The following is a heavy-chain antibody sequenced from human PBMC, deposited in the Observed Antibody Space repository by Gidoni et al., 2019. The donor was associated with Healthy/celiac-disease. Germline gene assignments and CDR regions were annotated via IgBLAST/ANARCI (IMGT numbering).Heavy chain of an antibody. J-gene: IGHJ4*02. CDR3: ARGRRATITGRAFDY. V-gene: IGHV4-34*01. CDR1: GGSFSGYY. D-gene: IGHD5-12*01. CDR2: INHSGST. Sequence: QVQLQQWGAGLLKPSETLSLTCAVYGGSFSGYYWSWIRQPPGKGLEWIGEINHSGSTNYNPSLKSRVTISVDTSKNQFSLKLSSVTAADTAVYYCARGRRATITGRAFDYWGQGTLVTVSS.